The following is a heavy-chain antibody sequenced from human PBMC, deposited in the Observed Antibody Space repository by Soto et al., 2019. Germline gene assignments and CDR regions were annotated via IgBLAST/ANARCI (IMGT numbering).Heavy chain of an antibody. CDR3: ALGRTGLDV. CDR2: IQQVGSEK. D-gene: IGHD7-27*01. J-gene: IGHJ6*02. V-gene: IGHV3-7*01. CDR1: GFTFNKYW. Sequence: EVQLVESGGGLVQPGWSLRLSCAASGFTFNKYWMTWVRQAPGKGLEWVANIQQVGSEKYYVDSVKGRFTISRDNADNSLYLQMNGLRAEDTAVYYCALGRTGLDVWGQGTTVTVSS.